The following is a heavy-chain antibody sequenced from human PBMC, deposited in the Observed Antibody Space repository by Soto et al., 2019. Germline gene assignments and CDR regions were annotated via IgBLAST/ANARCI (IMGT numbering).Heavy chain of an antibody. CDR3: ASVYSYGFWTENYMDV. CDR2: IYYSGST. D-gene: IGHD5-18*01. Sequence: SETLSLTCTVSGGSISSSSYYWGWIRQPPGKGLEWIGSIYYSGSTYYNPSLKSRVTISVDTSKNQFSLKLSSVTAADTAVYYCASVYSYGFWTENYMDVWGKGTTVTVSS. V-gene: IGHV4-39*01. CDR1: GGSISSSSYY. J-gene: IGHJ6*03.